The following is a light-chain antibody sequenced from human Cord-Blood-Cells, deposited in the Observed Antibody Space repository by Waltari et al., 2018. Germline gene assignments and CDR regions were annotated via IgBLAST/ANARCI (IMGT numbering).Light chain of an antibody. V-gene: IGKV2-28*01. CDR2: FGS. CDR3: MQALQTRIT. Sequence: DIVMTQSPLSLPVTPGEPASISCRSSQSLLHSNGYNYLDWYLQKPGQSPQLLIYFGSNRASGVPDRVSGSGSGTDFTLKISRVEAEDVGVYYCMQALQTRITFGQGTRLEIK. J-gene: IGKJ5*01. CDR1: QSLLHSNGYNY.